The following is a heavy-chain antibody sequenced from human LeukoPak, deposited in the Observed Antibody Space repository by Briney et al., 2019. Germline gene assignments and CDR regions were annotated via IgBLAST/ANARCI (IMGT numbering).Heavy chain of an antibody. Sequence: SVKVSCKTSGGTFNNSAISWVRQGPGQGLEWLGGIMPLFGTAGYAQKFQGRVTITKDESTRTVYLELTSLTSDDTAVYYCARDVHGDYGSGWFDPWGQGTLVSVSS. CDR1: GGTFNNSA. CDR2: IMPLFGTA. CDR3: ARDVHGDYGSGWFDP. V-gene: IGHV1-69*05. D-gene: IGHD4-17*01. J-gene: IGHJ5*02.